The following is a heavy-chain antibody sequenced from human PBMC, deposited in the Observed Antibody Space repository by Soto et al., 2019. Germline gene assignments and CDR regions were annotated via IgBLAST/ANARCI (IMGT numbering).Heavy chain of an antibody. V-gene: IGHV4-59*01. CDR3: ARTYDSNGYANEFDS. Sequence: SETLSLTCNVSGRSINSYYWSWVRQPPGKGLEWIGYIYDSGTTSYNPSLKSRVTMSADTSKNQFSLKLTSVTGADTAVYYCARTYDSNGYANEFDSWGQGILVTVSS. CDR1: GRSINSYY. CDR2: IYDSGTT. D-gene: IGHD3-22*01. J-gene: IGHJ4*02.